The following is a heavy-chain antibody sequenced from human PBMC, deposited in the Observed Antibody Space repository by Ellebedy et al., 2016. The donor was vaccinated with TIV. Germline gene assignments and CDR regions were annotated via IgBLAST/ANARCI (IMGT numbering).Heavy chain of an antibody. V-gene: IGHV3-48*02. CDR3: ARGDYGDYEGYFDY. CDR2: ISSSSSTI. J-gene: IGHJ4*02. D-gene: IGHD4-17*01. CDR1: GFTFSSYS. Sequence: GESLKISXAASGFTFSSYSMNWVRQAPGKGLEWVSYISSSSSTIYYADSVKGRFTISRDNAKNSLYLQMNSLRDEDTAVYYCARGDYGDYEGYFDYWGQGTLVTVSS.